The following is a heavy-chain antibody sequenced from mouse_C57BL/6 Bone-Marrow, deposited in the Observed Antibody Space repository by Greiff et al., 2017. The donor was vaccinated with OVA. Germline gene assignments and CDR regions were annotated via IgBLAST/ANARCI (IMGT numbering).Heavy chain of an antibody. V-gene: IGHV1-39*01. CDR2: INPNYGTT. CDR3: ARVYGSSFSYWYFDV. D-gene: IGHD1-1*01. J-gene: IGHJ1*03. Sequence: VQLQQSGPELVKPGASVKISCKASGYSFTDYNMNWVKQSNGKSLEWIGVINPNYGTTSYNQKFKGKATLTVDQSSSTAYMQLRSLTSEDTAVYYCARVYGSSFSYWYFDVWGTGTTVTVSS. CDR1: GYSFTDYN.